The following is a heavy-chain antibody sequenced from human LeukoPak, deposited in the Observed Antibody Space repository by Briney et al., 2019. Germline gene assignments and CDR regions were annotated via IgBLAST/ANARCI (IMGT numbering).Heavy chain of an antibody. CDR1: GRTFSSYT. D-gene: IGHD3-3*01. V-gene: IGHV1-69*10. J-gene: IGHJ6*03. CDR3: AREKDFGVVISPRYYYYYMDV. CDR2: IIPILGIA. Sequence: SVKVSCKASGRTFSSYTISWVRQAPGQGLEWMGRIIPILGIANNAQKFQGRVTITADKSTSTAYMELSSLRSEDTAVYYCAREKDFGVVISPRYYYYYMDVWGKGTTVTVSS.